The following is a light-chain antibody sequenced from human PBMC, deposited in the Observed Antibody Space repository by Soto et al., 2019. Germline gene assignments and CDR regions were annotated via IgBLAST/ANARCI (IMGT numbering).Light chain of an antibody. CDR2: DVS. J-gene: IGLJ1*01. V-gene: IGLV2-14*01. CDR1: SSDVGGYNY. Sequence: QSVLTQPASVSGSPGQSITISCTGTSSDVGGYNYVSWYQQHPGKAPKLMIYDVSNRPSGVSNRFSGSKSGNTASLTISGLQAEDEAAYYCNSYTSNSTYVFGTGTKVTVL. CDR3: NSYTSNSTYV.